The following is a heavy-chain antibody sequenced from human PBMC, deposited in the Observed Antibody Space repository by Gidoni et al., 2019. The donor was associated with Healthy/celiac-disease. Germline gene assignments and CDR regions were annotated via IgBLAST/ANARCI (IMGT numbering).Heavy chain of an antibody. V-gene: IGHV4-30-4*01. CDR2: IYYSGRT. CDR3: ARGQLGYCTNGVCPPTNWFDP. CDR1: RTGAYY. D-gene: IGHD2-8*01. Sequence: RTGAYYWCWIRQPPGKGLEWIGYIYYSGRTYYNPSLKSRVTISVDTSQNQSSLKLGSVTAADTAVYYCARGQLGYCTNGVCPPTNWFDPWGQGTLVTVSS. J-gene: IGHJ5*02.